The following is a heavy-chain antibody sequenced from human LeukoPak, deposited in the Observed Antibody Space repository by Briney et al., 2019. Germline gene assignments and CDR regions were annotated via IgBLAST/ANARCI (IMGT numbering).Heavy chain of an antibody. CDR3: ARVGYSSGWRIFDY. D-gene: IGHD6-19*01. Sequence: SQTLSLTCTVSGGPISSGSYYWSWIRQPAGKGLEWIGRIYTSGSTNYNPSLKSRVTISVDTSKNQFSLKLSSVTAADTAVYYCARVGYSSGWRIFDYWGQGTLVTVSS. CDR1: GGPISSGSYY. V-gene: IGHV4-61*02. J-gene: IGHJ4*02. CDR2: IYTSGST.